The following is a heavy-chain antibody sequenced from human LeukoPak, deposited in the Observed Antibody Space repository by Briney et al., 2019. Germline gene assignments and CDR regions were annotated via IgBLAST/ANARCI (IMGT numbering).Heavy chain of an antibody. D-gene: IGHD2-15*01. Sequence: PGGSLRLSCAASGFTFSNYAMSWGRQAPGKGLELVPAGSGSGGRTYYADSVKGRFTISRDNSKNTLYLQMNSLRAEDTAVSYCAKGPPAKRVVVVAATLRYYYYYMDVWGKGTTVTISS. J-gene: IGHJ6*03. CDR1: GFTFSNYA. CDR3: AKGPPAKRVVVVAATLRYYYYYMDV. CDR2: GSGSGGRT. V-gene: IGHV3-23*01.